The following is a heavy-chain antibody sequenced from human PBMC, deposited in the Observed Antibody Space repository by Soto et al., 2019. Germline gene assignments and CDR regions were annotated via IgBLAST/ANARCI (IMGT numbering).Heavy chain of an antibody. CDR2: IYYSGST. D-gene: IGHD2-21*01. CDR1: GGSISSGGYY. V-gene: IGHV4-31*03. CDR3: AREGKPPTALQQN. J-gene: IGHJ1*01. Sequence: SETLSLTCTVSGGSISSGGYYWSWIRQHPGKGLEWIGYIYYSGSTYYNPSLKSRVTISVDTSKNQFSLKLSSVTAADTAVYYCAREGKPPTALQQNWGQGTLVTVSS.